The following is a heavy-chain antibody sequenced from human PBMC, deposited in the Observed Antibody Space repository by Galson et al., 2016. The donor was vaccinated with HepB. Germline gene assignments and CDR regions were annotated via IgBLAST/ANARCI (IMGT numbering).Heavy chain of an antibody. V-gene: IGHV1-18*04. Sequence: SVKVSCKASGYTFTNYYIHWVRQAPGQGLEWMAWISAYNGNSNPDYAQKFQGRVSMTTDPSTSTAYMELTSLKSDDTAVYYCARDFCSGGSCSPPLGYWGQGTLVTVSS. CDR2: ISAYNGNSNP. D-gene: IGHD2-15*01. J-gene: IGHJ4*02. CDR3: ARDFCSGGSCSPPLGY. CDR1: GYTFTNYY.